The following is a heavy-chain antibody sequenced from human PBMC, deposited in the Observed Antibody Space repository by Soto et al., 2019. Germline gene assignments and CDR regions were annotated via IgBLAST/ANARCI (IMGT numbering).Heavy chain of an antibody. CDR3: AREYCSGGSCYSDAFDI. J-gene: IGHJ3*02. D-gene: IGHD2-15*01. CDR1: GFTFSSYA. CDR2: ISYDGSNK. V-gene: IGHV3-30-3*01. Sequence: QVQLVESGGGVVQPGRSLRLSCAASGFTFSSYAMHWVRQAPGKGLEWVAVISYDGSNKYYADSVKGRFTISRDNSKNTLYLQMNSLRAEDTAVYYCAREYCSGGSCYSDAFDIWGQGTMVTVSS.